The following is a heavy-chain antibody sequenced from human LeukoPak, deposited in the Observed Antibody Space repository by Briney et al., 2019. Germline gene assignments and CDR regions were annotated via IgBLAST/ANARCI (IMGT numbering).Heavy chain of an antibody. V-gene: IGHV3-11*04. Sequence: GGSLRLSCAASGFTFSDYYMSWIRQAPGKGLEWVSYISSSGSTIYYADSVKGRFTISRDNAKNSLYLQMNSLRAEDTAVYYCARVSTVRLSSGYLPYYGMDVWGQGTTVTVSS. CDR3: ARVSTVRLSSGYLPYYGMDV. D-gene: IGHD3-22*01. CDR1: GFTFSDYY. J-gene: IGHJ6*02. CDR2: ISSSGSTI.